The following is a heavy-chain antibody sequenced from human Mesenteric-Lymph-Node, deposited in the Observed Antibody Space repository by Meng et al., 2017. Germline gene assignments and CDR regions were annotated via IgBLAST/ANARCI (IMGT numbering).Heavy chain of an antibody. CDR3: ARDSRDIVVVPAAIHDY. J-gene: IGHJ4*02. D-gene: IGHD2-2*02. CDR1: GYTFTSYG. CDR2: ISAYNGNT. V-gene: IGHV1-18*01. Sequence: ASVKVSCKGSGYTFTSYGISWVRQAPGQGLEWMGWISAYNGNTNYAQKLQGRVTMTTDTSTSTAYMELRSLRSDDTAVYYCARDSRDIVVVPAAIHDYWGQGTLVTVSS.